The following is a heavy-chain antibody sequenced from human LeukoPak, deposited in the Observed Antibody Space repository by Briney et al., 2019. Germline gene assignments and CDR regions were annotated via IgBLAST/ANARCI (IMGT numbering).Heavy chain of an antibody. CDR1: GYTLTELS. CDR3: ARADRYCSPTNCYYYFDY. V-gene: IGHV1-24*01. J-gene: IGHJ4*02. CDR2: FEPEEGET. D-gene: IGHD2-2*01. Sequence: ASVKVSCKVSGYTLTELSMHWVRPAPGKGLEWMGGFEPEEGETIYAQKFQGRVTITTDDSTRTSYMELSSLRSEDTAVYYCARADRYCSPTNCYYYFDYWGQGTLVTVSS.